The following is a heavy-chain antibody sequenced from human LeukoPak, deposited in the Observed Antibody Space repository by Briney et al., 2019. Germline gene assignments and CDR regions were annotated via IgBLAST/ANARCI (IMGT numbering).Heavy chain of an antibody. D-gene: IGHD2-2*01. Sequence: EASVKVSCKASGYTFTSYGISWVRQAPGQGLEWMGWISAYNGNTNYAQKLQGRVTMTTDTSTSTAYMELRSLRSDDTAVYYCAREFGVVVPAHPAGGFDYWGQGTLVTVSS. CDR3: AREFGVVVPAHPAGGFDY. J-gene: IGHJ4*02. CDR1: GYTFTSYG. V-gene: IGHV1-18*01. CDR2: ISAYNGNT.